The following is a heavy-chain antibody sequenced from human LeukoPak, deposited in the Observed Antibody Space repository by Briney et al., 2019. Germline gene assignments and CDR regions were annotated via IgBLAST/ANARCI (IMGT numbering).Heavy chain of an antibody. CDR1: GFTFSSYA. Sequence: PGGSLRLSCAASGFTFSSYAMSWVRQAPGKGLEWVSSISSSSSYIYYADSVKGRFTISRDNAKNSLYLQMNSLRAEDTAVYYCARDLIAGGDYWGQGTLVTVSS. CDR3: ARDLIAGGDY. J-gene: IGHJ4*02. V-gene: IGHV3-21*01. D-gene: IGHD4-23*01. CDR2: ISSSSSYI.